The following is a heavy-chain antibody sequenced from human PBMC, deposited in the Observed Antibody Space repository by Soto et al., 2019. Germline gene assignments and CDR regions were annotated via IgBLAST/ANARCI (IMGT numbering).Heavy chain of an antibody. J-gene: IGHJ4*01. CDR3: XXXDGGGHYYY. CDR2: IWSDEINK. V-gene: IGHV3-33*03. D-gene: IGHD3-22*01. Sequence: QVQLVASGGGVVQPGRSLRLSCAASGFTFSSSGMHWVRQPPGKGLEWVAVIWSDEINKHYADYVEGRFTISRDNSKNTLXXXXXXXXXXXXXXXXXXXXDGGGHYYYWGHGTLVTVXS. CDR1: GFTFSSSG.